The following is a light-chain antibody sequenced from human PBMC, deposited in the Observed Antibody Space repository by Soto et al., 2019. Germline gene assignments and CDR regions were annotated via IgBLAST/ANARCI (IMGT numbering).Light chain of an antibody. CDR2: GAS. V-gene: IGKV3-20*01. J-gene: IGKJ2*01. Sequence: EIVLTQSPGTLSLSPGERATLSFRASQSVSSSYLAWYQQKPGQSPRLLIYGASSRATGIPDRFSGSGSGKDFTLTISRLEPEDLAVYYCQQYGSSFTFGQGTKQEI. CDR1: QSVSSSY. CDR3: QQYGSSFT.